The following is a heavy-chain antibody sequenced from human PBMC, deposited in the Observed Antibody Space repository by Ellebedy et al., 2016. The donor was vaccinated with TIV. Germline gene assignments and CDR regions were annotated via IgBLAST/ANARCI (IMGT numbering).Heavy chain of an antibody. D-gene: IGHD3-22*01. CDR3: ARDPMIWIFDY. J-gene: IGHJ4*02. Sequence: GESLKISCAASGFTFSSYGMHWVRQAPGKGLEWVALLWYDGTNKYYADSVKGRFTISRDKAKNSLYLRMNSLRAEDTAVYYCARDPMIWIFDYWGQGTLVTVSS. V-gene: IGHV3-33*01. CDR2: LWYDGTNK. CDR1: GFTFSSYG.